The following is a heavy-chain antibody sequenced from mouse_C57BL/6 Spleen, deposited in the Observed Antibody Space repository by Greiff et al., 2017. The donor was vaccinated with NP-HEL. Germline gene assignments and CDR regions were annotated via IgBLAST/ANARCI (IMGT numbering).Heavy chain of an antibody. J-gene: IGHJ2*01. CDR2: IRNKANGYTT. CDR3: ARIIKAFYFDY. D-gene: IGHD6-1*01. V-gene: IGHV7-3*01. Sequence: EVKVVESGGGLVQPGGSLSLSCAASGFTFTDYYMSWVRQPPGKALEWLGFIRNKANGYTTEYSASVKGRFTISRDNSQSILYLQMNALRAEDSATYYCARIIKAFYFDYWGQGTTLTVSS. CDR1: GFTFTDYY.